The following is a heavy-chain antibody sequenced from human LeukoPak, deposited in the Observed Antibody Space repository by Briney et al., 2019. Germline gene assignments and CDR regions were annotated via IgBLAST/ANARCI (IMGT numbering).Heavy chain of an antibody. CDR1: GFTFSSYA. J-gene: IGHJ4*02. CDR3: ARGDGYADY. D-gene: IGHD5-24*01. V-gene: IGHV3-30*04. CDR2: ISYDGSNK. Sequence: PGGSLRLSCAASGFTFSSYAMHWVRQAPGKGLEWVAVISYDGSNKYYADSVKGRFTISRDNAKNSLYLQMNSLRAEDTAVYYCARGDGYADYWGQGTLVTVSS.